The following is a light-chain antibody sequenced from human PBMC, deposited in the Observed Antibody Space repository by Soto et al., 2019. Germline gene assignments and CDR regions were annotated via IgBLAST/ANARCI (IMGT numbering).Light chain of an antibody. Sequence: IVLPKTTSTLSVSPGERATLSCRASQSISTLLAWYQQKPGQAPRLLIYGASSRATGVPDRFSGGGSGTDFTLTISSLEPEDFAVYYCQQRSNWPLITFGQGTRLEIK. V-gene: IGKV3-11*01. CDR1: QSISTL. CDR2: GAS. J-gene: IGKJ5*01. CDR3: QQRSNWPLIT.